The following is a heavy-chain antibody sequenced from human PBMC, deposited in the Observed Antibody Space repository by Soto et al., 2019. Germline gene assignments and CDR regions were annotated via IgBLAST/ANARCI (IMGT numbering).Heavy chain of an antibody. V-gene: IGHV4-61*08. Sequence: PSETLSLTCTVSGGSISSGDYYWSWIRQPPGKGLEWIGYIYYSGRSGSTNYNPSLKSRVTISVDTSKNKFSLKLSSVTAADTAVYYCARTALGWFDPWGQGTLVTVSS. D-gene: IGHD2-21*02. J-gene: IGHJ5*02. CDR1: GGSISSGDYY. CDR3: ARTALGWFDP. CDR2: IYYSGRSGST.